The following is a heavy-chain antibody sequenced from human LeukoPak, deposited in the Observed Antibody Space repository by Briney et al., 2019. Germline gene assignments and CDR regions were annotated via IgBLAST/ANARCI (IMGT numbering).Heavy chain of an antibody. V-gene: IGHV6-1*01. J-gene: IGHJ4*02. CDR1: GDSVSSINGA. Sequence: SQTLSVTCAISGDSVSSINGAWNWIRQSPSRGLEWLGRTYYRSKWYNDYAVSMKGRITINPDTSKNQFSLQLNSVTPEDTAVYYCARDVGNGGWYTFGYWGQGALVTVSS. D-gene: IGHD6-19*01. CDR3: ARDVGNGGWYTFGY. CDR2: TYYRSKWYN.